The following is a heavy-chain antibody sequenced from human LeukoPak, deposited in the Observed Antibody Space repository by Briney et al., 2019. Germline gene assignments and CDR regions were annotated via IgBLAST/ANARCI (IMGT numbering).Heavy chain of an antibody. V-gene: IGHV1-18*01. CDR3: ARARVVPAAMYNWFDP. D-gene: IGHD2-2*01. Sequence: ASVKVSCKASGYTFTSYGFSWVRQAPGQGLEWMGWISAYTGNTNYAQKLQGRVTMITDTSTSTAYMELTNLRSEDTAVYYCARARVVPAAMYNWFDPWGQGTLVTVSS. J-gene: IGHJ5*02. CDR1: GYTFTSYG. CDR2: ISAYTGNT.